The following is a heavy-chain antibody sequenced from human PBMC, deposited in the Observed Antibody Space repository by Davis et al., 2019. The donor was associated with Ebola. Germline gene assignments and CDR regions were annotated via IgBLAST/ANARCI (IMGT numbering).Heavy chain of an antibody. CDR1: GFIFSTYG. V-gene: IGHV3-23*01. Sequence: GGSLRLSCAASGFIFSTYGMSWVRQAPGKGLEWVSTVTGSGVSTYYADSVKGRFTVSRDNSMNTIFLQMDNLSAEDTGVYYCARDLGTRISVVDEGDFWGQGTLVTVSS. J-gene: IGHJ4*02. D-gene: IGHD6-19*01. CDR2: VTGSGVST. CDR3: ARDLGTRISVVDEGDF.